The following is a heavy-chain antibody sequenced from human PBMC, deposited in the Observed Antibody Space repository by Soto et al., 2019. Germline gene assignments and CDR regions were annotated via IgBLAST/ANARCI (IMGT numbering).Heavy chain of an antibody. CDR3: VRATYFSDSSGYTRCLDY. CDR1: GFTFSGFW. CDR2: SRDKPQGYST. Sequence: GGSRRLSCAASGFTFSGFWMHWVRQAPGKGLEWVGRSRDKPQGYSTAYAASVKGRFTTSRDESKNSAYLQMNSLKTEDTAVYYCVRATYFSDSSGYTRCLDYWGQGTLVTVSS. J-gene: IGHJ4*02. V-gene: IGHV3-72*01. D-gene: IGHD3-22*01.